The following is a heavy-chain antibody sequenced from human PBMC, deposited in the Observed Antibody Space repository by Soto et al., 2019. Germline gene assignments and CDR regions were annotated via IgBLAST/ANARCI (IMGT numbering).Heavy chain of an antibody. D-gene: IGHD3-22*01. V-gene: IGHV3-23*01. CDR3: AKGRSPYDSSGATSLSYFDY. Sequence: GGSLRLSCVASGFIFDDYAMHWVRQAPGKGLEWVSGISGSGGSTYYADSVKGRFTISRDNSKNTLYLQMNSLRAEDTAVYYCAKGRSPYDSSGATSLSYFDYWGQGTRVTVSS. J-gene: IGHJ4*02. CDR1: GFIFDDYA. CDR2: ISGSGGST.